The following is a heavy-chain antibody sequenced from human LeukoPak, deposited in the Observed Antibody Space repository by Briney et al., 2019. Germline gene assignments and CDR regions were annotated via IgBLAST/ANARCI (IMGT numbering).Heavy chain of an antibody. Sequence: GGSLRLSCAASGFTFSSYAMSWVRQAPGKGLEWVSAISGSGGSTYYADSVKGRCTISRDNSKNTLYLQMNSLRAEDTAVYYCVAADSSGYYHYGYWGQGTLVTVSS. J-gene: IGHJ4*02. CDR2: ISGSGGST. CDR1: GFTFSSYA. D-gene: IGHD3-22*01. CDR3: VAADSSGYYHYGY. V-gene: IGHV3-23*01.